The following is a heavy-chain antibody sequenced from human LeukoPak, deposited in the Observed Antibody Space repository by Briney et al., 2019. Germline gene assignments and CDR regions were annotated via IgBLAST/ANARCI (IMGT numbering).Heavy chain of an antibody. CDR3: ARGGYDFWSALLGWFDP. V-gene: IGHV1-18*01. Sequence: ASVKVSCKASGYTFTSYAMHWVRQAPGQGLEWMGWISAYNGNTNYAQKLQGRVTMTTDTSTSTAYMELRSLRSDDTAVYYCARGGYDFWSALLGWFDPWGQGTLVTVSS. D-gene: IGHD3-3*01. J-gene: IGHJ5*02. CDR1: GYTFTSYA. CDR2: ISAYNGNT.